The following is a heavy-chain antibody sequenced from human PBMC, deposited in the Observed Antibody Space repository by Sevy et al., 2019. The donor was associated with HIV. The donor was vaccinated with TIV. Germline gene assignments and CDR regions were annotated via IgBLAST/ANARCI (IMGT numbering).Heavy chain of an antibody. D-gene: IGHD5-12*01. CDR3: ARDWGYDLPLPYYFDY. Sequence: GGSLRLSCAASGFTFSSYSMNWVRQAPGKGLEWVSYISSSSSTIYYTDSVKGRFTISRDNAKNSLYLQMNSLRDEDTAVYYCARDWGYDLPLPYYFDYWGQGTLVTVSS. J-gene: IGHJ4*02. CDR2: ISSSSSTI. V-gene: IGHV3-48*02. CDR1: GFTFSSYS.